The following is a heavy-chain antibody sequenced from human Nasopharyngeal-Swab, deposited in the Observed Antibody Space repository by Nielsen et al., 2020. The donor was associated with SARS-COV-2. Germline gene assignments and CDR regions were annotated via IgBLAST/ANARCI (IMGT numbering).Heavy chain of an antibody. CDR1: GYTFTGYY. V-gene: IGHV1-2*06. CDR2: NNPNSGGT. J-gene: IGHJ3*01. Sequence: ASVKVSCKASGYTFTGYYMHWVRHAPGQGLEWMGRNNPNSGGTNYAQKFQGRVTMTRDTSISTAYMELSRLRSVDTAVYYCARGSSYGRIEIDAFDFWGQGTMVTVSS. CDR3: ARGSSYGRIEIDAFDF. D-gene: IGHD5-18*01.